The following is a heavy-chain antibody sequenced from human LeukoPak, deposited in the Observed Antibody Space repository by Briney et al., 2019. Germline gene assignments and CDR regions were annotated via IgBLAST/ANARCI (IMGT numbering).Heavy chain of an antibody. CDR2: ISGSGGST. CDR1: GFTFSSYA. CDR3: ARAYCGGDCYSAGYNWLDP. J-gene: IGHJ5*02. Sequence: GGSLRLSCAASGFTFSSYAMSWVRQAPGKGLEWVSAISGSGGSTYYADSVKGRFAISRDNSKNTLYLQMNSLRAEDTAVYYCARAYCGGDCYSAGYNWLDPWGQGTLVTVSS. D-gene: IGHD2-21*02. V-gene: IGHV3-23*01.